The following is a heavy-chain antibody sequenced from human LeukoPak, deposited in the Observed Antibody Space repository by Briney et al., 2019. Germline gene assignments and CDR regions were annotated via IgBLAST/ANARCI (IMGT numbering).Heavy chain of an antibody. Sequence: PGGSLRLSCAASGFTFDDYAMSWVRQAPGKGLEWVSVISASDGDTDYADSVKGRFTISRDNSKNTLYLQMNSLRAEDTAVYYCAKVLRSWWDLIFDYWGQGTLVTVSS. CDR2: ISASDGDT. V-gene: IGHV3-23*01. CDR3: AKVLRSWWDLIFDY. CDR1: GFTFDDYA. J-gene: IGHJ4*02. D-gene: IGHD1-26*01.